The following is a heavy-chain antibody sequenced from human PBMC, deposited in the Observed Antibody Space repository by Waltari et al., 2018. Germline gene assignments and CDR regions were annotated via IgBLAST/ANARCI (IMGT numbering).Heavy chain of an antibody. J-gene: IGHJ4*02. V-gene: IGHV4-39*07. CDR2: IYYSGST. D-gene: IGHD1-26*01. Sequence: QLQLQESGPGLVKPSETLSLTCTVSGGSISSSSYYWGWIRQPPGKGLEWIGSIYYSGSTYYNPSLKSRVTISVDTSKNQFSLKLSSVTAADTAVYYCARAVVGATSPFDYWGQGTLVTVSS. CDR1: GGSISSSSYY. CDR3: ARAVVGATSPFDY.